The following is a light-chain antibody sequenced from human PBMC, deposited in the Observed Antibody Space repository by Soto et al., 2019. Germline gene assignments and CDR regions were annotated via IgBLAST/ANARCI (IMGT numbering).Light chain of an antibody. CDR2: DAS. CDR1: QSVSKY. CDR3: QQRNERPLP. V-gene: IGKV3-11*01. J-gene: IGKJ5*01. Sequence: EIGVSRFPATLALAPGERATLCCGASQSVSKYLTWYQQKPGQAPRLLIYDASNRATGIPARFSGSGSGTDFTLTISSREPDEFAVYGFQQRNERPLPIGAGTRLEIK.